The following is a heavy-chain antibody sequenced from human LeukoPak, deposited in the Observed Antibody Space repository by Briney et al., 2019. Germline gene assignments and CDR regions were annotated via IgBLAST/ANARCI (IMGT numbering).Heavy chain of an antibody. D-gene: IGHD3-9*01. V-gene: IGHV4-39*01. J-gene: IGHJ2*01. CDR3: ARHPSYYDILTGYPRRSDWYFDL. Sequence: SEALSLTCTVSGGSISSSSYYWGWIRQPPGKGLEWIGSIYNSGSTYYNPSLKSRVTISVDTSKNQFSLKLSSVTAADAAVYYCARHPSYYDILTGYPRRSDWYFDLWGRGTLVTVSS. CDR2: IYNSGST. CDR1: GGSISSSSYY.